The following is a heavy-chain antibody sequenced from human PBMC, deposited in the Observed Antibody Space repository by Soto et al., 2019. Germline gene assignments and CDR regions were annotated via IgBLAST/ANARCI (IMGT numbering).Heavy chain of an antibody. J-gene: IGHJ4*02. CDR1: GYTFTSYD. Sequence: GASVKVSCKASGYTFTSYDINWVRQATGQGLEWMGWMNPNSGNTGYAQKFQGRVTMTRNTSISTAYMELSSLRSDDTAVYYCARDWGNSGPPNDYYFDYWGQGTLVTVSS. V-gene: IGHV1-8*01. D-gene: IGHD3-16*01. CDR2: MNPNSGNT. CDR3: ARDWGNSGPPNDYYFDY.